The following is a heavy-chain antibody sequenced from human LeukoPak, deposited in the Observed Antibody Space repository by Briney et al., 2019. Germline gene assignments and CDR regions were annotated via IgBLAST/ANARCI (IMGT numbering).Heavy chain of an antibody. CDR2: IHHDGRI. Sequence: SETLSLTCDVSGGSIDSTNWWNWVRQPPGKGLEWIGEIHHDGRINYNPSLKSRVTLSVDKSKNQFSLRLNSVTAADTALYYCARSHDHLWGNYPDYWGQGTLVTVSS. D-gene: IGHD3-16*02. CDR1: GGSIDSTNW. J-gene: IGHJ4*02. V-gene: IGHV4/OR15-8*01. CDR3: ARSHDHLWGNYPDY.